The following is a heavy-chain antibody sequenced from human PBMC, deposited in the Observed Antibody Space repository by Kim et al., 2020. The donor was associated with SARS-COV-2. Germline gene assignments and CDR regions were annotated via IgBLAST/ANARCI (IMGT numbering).Heavy chain of an antibody. Sequence: GGSLRLSCAASGFTFSSYEMNWVRQAPGKGLERVSYIIGSGSTIYYADSVRGRFTISRDNDKNSQYLQMNSLRAEDKTVYYCARGPNYSPFDYGGQG. CDR3: ARGPNYSPFDY. V-gene: IGHV3-48*03. CDR1: GFTFSSYE. D-gene: IGHD4-4*01. J-gene: IGHJ4*02. CDR2: IIGSGSTI.